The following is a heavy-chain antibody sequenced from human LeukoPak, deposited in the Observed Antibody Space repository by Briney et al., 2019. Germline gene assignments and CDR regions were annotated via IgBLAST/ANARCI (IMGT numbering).Heavy chain of an antibody. CDR1: GGAISNYY. V-gene: IGHV4-59*01. CDR3: AREKRRGVAGGDVSDV. J-gene: IGHJ3*01. CDR2: THNSGST. D-gene: IGHD6-19*01. Sequence: SETLSLTCTVSGGAISNYYWSWIRQPPGKGLEWIGYTHNSGSTNYNPSLKSRVTISVDTSKNQFSLNLNSVTAADTAVYYCAREKRRGVAGGDVSDVWGQGTMVTVSS.